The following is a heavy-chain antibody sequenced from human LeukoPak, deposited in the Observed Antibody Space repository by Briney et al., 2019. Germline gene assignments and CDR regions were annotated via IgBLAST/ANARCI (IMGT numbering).Heavy chain of an antibody. CDR2: ISYDGSNK. V-gene: IGHV3-30*16. Sequence: SCKASGYTFTGYYMHWVRQAPGQGLEWVAVISYDGSNKYYADSVKGRFTISRDNSKNTLYLQMNSLRAEDTAVYYCARDLFCSSTSCCVRGFDYWGQGTLVTVSS. CDR1: GYTFTGYY. CDR3: ARDLFCSSTSCCVRGFDY. D-gene: IGHD2-2*01. J-gene: IGHJ4*02.